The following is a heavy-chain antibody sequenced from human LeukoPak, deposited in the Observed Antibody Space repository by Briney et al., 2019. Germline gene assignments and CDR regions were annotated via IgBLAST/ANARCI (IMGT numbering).Heavy chain of an antibody. CDR3: ARSCGGDCYYAIDP. V-gene: IGHV1-2*02. J-gene: IGHJ5*02. CDR1: GYTFTGYY. Sequence: ASVKVSCKASGYTFTGYYIHWVRQAPGQGLECVGWINPNSGGTNYAQKFQGRVTMTRDTSISTAYMELSRLRSDDTAVYYCARSCGGDCYYAIDPWGQGTLVTVSS. CDR2: INPNSGGT. D-gene: IGHD2-21*01.